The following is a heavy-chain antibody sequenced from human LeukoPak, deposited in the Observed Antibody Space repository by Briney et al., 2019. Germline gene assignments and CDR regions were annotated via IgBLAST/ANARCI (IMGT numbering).Heavy chain of an antibody. V-gene: IGHV3-23*01. CDR3: AKDPLFRAFDI. J-gene: IGHJ3*02. Sequence: GGSLRLSCAASGLTFSGYVMSWARQAPGKGLEWVSGISGSGGSTYYADSVKGRFTISRDNSKNTLYLQMSSLRAEDTAVYYCAKDPLFRAFDIWGQGTMVTVSS. CDR1: GLTFSGYV. CDR2: ISGSGGST.